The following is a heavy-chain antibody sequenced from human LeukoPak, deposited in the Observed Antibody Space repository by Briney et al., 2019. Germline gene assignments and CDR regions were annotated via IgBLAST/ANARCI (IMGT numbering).Heavy chain of an antibody. CDR2: INPNSGGT. J-gene: IGHJ4*02. CDR1: GYTFTGYY. CDR3: ARDQEAFTFGGVIPTDY. Sequence: ASVKVSCKASGYTFTGYYMHWVRQAPGQGLEWMGWINPNSGGTNYAQKFQGRVTMTTDTSTSTAYMELRSLRSDDTAVYYCARDQEAFTFGGVIPTDYWGQGTLVTVSS. V-gene: IGHV1-2*02. D-gene: IGHD3-16*01.